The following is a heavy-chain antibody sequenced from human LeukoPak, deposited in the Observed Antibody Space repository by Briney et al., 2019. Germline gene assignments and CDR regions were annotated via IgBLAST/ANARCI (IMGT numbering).Heavy chain of an antibody. Sequence: PGGSLRLSCAASGFTFDDYAMHWVRQAPGNGLEWVSGISWNSGSIVYADSVKGRFTLSRDNAKNSLYLQMNSLRAEDTALYYCAKGPRATVTYFDYWGQGTLVTVSS. CDR1: GFTFDDYA. V-gene: IGHV3-9*01. CDR2: ISWNSGSI. CDR3: AKGPRATVTYFDY. D-gene: IGHD4-17*01. J-gene: IGHJ4*02.